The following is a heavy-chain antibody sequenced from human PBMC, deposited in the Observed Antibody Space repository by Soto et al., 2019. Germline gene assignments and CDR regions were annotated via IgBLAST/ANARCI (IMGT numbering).Heavy chain of an antibody. CDR3: ARAPYGDFDY. V-gene: IGHV4-59*01. Sequence: ETLSLTCTVSGGSISSYYWSWIRQPPGKGLEWIGYIYYSGSTNYNPSLKSRVTISVGTSKNQFSLKLSSVTAADTAVYYCARAPYGDFDYWGQGTLVTVSS. D-gene: IGHD4-17*01. CDR1: GGSISSYY. CDR2: IYYSGST. J-gene: IGHJ4*02.